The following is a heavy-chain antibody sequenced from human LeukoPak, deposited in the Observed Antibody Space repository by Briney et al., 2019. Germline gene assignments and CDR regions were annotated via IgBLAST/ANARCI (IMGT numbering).Heavy chain of an antibody. CDR3: ARPYYYDSRIDP. V-gene: IGHV4-30-4*01. D-gene: IGHD3-22*01. CDR1: GGSISSGDYY. J-gene: IGHJ5*02. CDR2: MYYSGST. Sequence: SETLSLTCPVSGGSISSGDYYWSWIRQPPGKDLEWIAYMYYSGSTYYNPSLKSRVTMSADTSKNQLSLKLSSVTASHTAVYYCARPYYYDSRIDPWGQGILVTVSS.